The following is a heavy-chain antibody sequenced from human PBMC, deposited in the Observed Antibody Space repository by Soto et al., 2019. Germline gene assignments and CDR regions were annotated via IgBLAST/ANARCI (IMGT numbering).Heavy chain of an antibody. Sequence: QVQLVQSGAEVKKHGASVKVSCKASGYTFTSYSISWVRQAPGQGLEWMGWISAYNGNTNYAQKLKGRVTMTTDTSTSTAYMELRSLRSDDTAVYYCAARSSSSWQHAFDIWGQGTMVTVSS. CDR3: AARSSSSWQHAFDI. V-gene: IGHV1-18*01. J-gene: IGHJ3*02. CDR2: ISAYNGNT. D-gene: IGHD6-13*01. CDR1: GYTFTSYS.